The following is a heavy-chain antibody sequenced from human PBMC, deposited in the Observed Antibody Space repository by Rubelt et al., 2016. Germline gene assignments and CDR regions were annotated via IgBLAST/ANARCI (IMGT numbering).Heavy chain of an antibody. CDR3: ARDRGLLNLDYYYGMDV. CDR1: GGTFSSYA. CDR2: IIPILGIA. J-gene: IGHJ6*02. V-gene: IGHV1-69*10. Sequence: QVQLVQSGAEVKKPGASVKVSCKASGGTFSSYAISWVRQAPGQGLEWMGGIIPILGIANYAQKFQGRVTITADKATSTAYMELSSLRSEDTAVYYCARDRGLLNLDYYYGMDVWGQGTTVTVSS. D-gene: IGHD2-15*01.